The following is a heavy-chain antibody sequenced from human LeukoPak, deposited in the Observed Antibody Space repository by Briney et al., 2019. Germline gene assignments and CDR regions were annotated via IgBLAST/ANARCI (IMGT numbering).Heavy chain of an antibody. CDR2: IYPDDSDT. V-gene: IGHV5-51*01. Sequence: GESLKISCKGSGYSFISYWIGWVRQMPGKGLEWMGIIYPDDSDTRYSPSFQGQVTISADKSISTAYLQWSSLEASDTAMYYCARGGIDSVMLTTERFDYWGQGTLVTVSS. CDR1: GYSFISYW. D-gene: IGHD3-16*01. CDR3: ARGGIDSVMLTTERFDY. J-gene: IGHJ4*02.